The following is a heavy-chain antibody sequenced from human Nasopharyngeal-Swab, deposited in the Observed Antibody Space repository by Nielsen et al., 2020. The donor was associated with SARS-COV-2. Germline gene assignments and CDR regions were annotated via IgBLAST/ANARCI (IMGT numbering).Heavy chain of an antibody. Sequence: GGSLRLSCAASGFTFSDYYMSWIRQAPGKGLEWVSYISSSGSTIYYADSVKGRFTISRDDAKNSLYLQMNSLRAEDTAVYYCARSSHQSEGYAFDYWGQGTLVTVSS. J-gene: IGHJ4*02. CDR3: ARSSHQSEGYAFDY. V-gene: IGHV3-11*01. D-gene: IGHD5-12*01. CDR2: ISSSGSTI. CDR1: GFTFSDYY.